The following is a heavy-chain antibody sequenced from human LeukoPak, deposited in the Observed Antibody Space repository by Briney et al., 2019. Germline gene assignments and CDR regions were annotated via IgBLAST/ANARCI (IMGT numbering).Heavy chain of an antibody. V-gene: IGHV1-8*01. CDR3: ARVPRITIFGVVIDYYYYYMDV. CDR2: MNPNSGTT. Sequence: ASVKVSCKASGYTFTSYDISWVRQATGQGLEWMGWMNPNSGTTGYAQKFQGRVTMTRNTSISTAYMELSSLRSEDTAVYYCARVPRITIFGVVIDYYYYYMDVWGKGTTVTVSS. CDR1: GYTFTSYD. D-gene: IGHD3-3*01. J-gene: IGHJ6*03.